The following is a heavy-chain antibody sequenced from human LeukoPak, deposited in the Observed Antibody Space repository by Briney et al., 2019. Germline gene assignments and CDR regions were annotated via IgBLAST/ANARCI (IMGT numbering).Heavy chain of an antibody. CDR2: ISAYNGNT. CDR3: ARDYLSYCSSTSCSINWFDP. J-gene: IGHJ5*02. Sequence: ASVKVSCKASGYTFTSYGISWVRQAPGQGLEWMGWISAYNGNTNYAQKLQGRVTMTTDTSTSTAYMELRSLRSDDTAVYYCARDYLSYCSSTSCSINWFDPWGQGTLVTVSS. V-gene: IGHV1-18*01. D-gene: IGHD2-2*01. CDR1: GYTFTSYG.